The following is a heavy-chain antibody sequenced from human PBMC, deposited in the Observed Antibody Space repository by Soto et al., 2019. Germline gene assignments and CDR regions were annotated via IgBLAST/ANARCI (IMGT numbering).Heavy chain of an antibody. CDR3: ASRFGESLDAFDI. CDR1: GFTFSSYA. J-gene: IGHJ3*02. Sequence: GGSLRLSCAASGFTFSSYAMSWVRQAPGKGLEWVSAISGSGGSTYYADSVKGRFTISRDNSKNTLYLQMNSLRAEDTAVYYCASRFGESLDAFDIWGQGTMVTVSS. D-gene: IGHD3-10*01. CDR2: ISGSGGST. V-gene: IGHV3-23*01.